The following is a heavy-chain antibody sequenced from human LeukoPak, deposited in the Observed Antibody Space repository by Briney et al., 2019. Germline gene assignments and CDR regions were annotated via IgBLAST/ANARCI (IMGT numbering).Heavy chain of an antibody. Sequence: PSETLSLTCSVSGDSLSSGRSYWAWIRQPPGKGLVWVGTIYYNGRTYYNPSLKSRLSISIDTSKSLFSMNLTSVTAADTAFYFCARHKGGGAHSFDHWSQGALVTVSS. D-gene: IGHD2-15*01. V-gene: IGHV4-39*01. CDR2: IYYNGRT. CDR3: ARHKGGGAHSFDH. J-gene: IGHJ4*02. CDR1: GDSLSSGRSY.